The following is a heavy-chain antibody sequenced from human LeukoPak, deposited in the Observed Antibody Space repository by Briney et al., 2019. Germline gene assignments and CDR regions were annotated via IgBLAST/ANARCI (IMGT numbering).Heavy chain of an antibody. V-gene: IGHV1-69*05. CDR2: IIPIFGTA. CDR3: ARAPAGGWLHRKGDWFDP. D-gene: IGHD5-12*01. J-gene: IGHJ5*02. Sequence: SVKVSCKASGGTFSSYAISWVRQAPGQGLEWMGGIIPIFGTANYAQKFQGRVTITTDESTSTACMELSSLRSEDTAVYYCARAPAGGWLHRKGDWFDPWGQGTLVTVSS. CDR1: GGTFSSYA.